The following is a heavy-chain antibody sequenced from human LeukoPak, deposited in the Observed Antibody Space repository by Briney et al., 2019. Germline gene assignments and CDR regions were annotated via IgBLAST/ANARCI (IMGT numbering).Heavy chain of an antibody. V-gene: IGHV7-4-1*02. CDR3: ARDYYDSSGYLTTS. D-gene: IGHD3-22*01. CDR1: GYTFTSYA. CDR2: INTNTGNP. J-gene: IGHJ4*02. Sequence: ASVEVSCKASGYTFTSYAMNWVRQAPGQGLEWMGWINTNTGNPTYAQGFTGRFVFSLDTSVSTAYLQISSLKAEDAAVYYCARDYYDSSGYLTTSWGQGTLVTVSS.